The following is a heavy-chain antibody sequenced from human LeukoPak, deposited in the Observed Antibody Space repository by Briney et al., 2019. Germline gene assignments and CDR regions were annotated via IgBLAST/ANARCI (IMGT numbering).Heavy chain of an antibody. Sequence: SGPTLVKPTQTLTLTCTFSGFSLSTSGVGVGWIRQPPGKALEWLALIYWNDDKRYSPSLKSRLTITKDTSKNQVVLTMTNMDPVDTAKYYCAHSQMTTVTYWYFDLWGHGTLVTVSS. CDR2: IYWNDDK. D-gene: IGHD4-11*01. J-gene: IGHJ2*01. CDR3: AHSQMTTVTYWYFDL. V-gene: IGHV2-5*01. CDR1: GFSLSTSGVG.